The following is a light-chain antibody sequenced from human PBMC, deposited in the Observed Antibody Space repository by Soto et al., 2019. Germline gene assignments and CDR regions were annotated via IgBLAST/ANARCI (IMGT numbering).Light chain of an antibody. Sequence: DIQITQSRSSLSASVGDRVTITCQASQDISNYLNWYQQKPGKAPKLLIYDASNLETGVPSRFSGSGSGTDFTFTISSLQPEDIATYYCQQYDNLYTFGQGTKVDIK. J-gene: IGKJ2*01. CDR3: QQYDNLYT. CDR1: QDISNY. V-gene: IGKV1-33*01. CDR2: DAS.